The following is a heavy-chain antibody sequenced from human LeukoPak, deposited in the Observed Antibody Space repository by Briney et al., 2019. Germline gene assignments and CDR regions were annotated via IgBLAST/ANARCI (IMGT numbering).Heavy chain of an antibody. V-gene: IGHV3-21*01. CDR3: ARLSLGYYDSMNWFDP. Sequence: GGSLRLSCAGSGFTFSSQSINWVRQAPGKGLEWVSIISGASSHIYYADSVRGRFIISRDNAKNSLYLQMNSLSAEDTAVYYCARLSLGYYDSMNWFDPWGQGTLVTVSS. J-gene: IGHJ5*02. CDR1: GFTFSSQS. CDR2: ISGASSHI. D-gene: IGHD3-22*01.